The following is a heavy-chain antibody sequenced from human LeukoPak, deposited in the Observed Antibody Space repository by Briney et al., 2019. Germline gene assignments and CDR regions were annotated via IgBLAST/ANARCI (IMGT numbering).Heavy chain of an antibody. CDR2: IYYSGST. J-gene: IGHJ3*02. Sequence: SETLSLTCTVSGGSISSYYWSWIRQPPGKGLEWIGYIYYSGSTNYNPSLKSRVTISVDTSKNQFSLKLSSVTAADTAVYCCARVYSSSWNDAFDIWGQGTMVTVSS. V-gene: IGHV4-59*01. D-gene: IGHD6-13*01. CDR3: ARVYSSSWNDAFDI. CDR1: GGSISSYY.